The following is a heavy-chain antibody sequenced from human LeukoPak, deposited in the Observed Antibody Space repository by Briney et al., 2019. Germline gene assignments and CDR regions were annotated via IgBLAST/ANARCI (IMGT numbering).Heavy chain of an antibody. CDR2: ISASGGNT. J-gene: IGHJ3*02. V-gene: IGHV3-23*01. CDR3: ANGHAFDI. CDR1: GFTFSSYA. Sequence: GGSLRLSCAASGFTFSSYAMTWVRQAPGKGLEWVSVISASGGNTYYADSVKGRFTISRDNSKNTLYLQMNSLRAEDTAVYYCANGHAFDIWGQGTMVTVSS.